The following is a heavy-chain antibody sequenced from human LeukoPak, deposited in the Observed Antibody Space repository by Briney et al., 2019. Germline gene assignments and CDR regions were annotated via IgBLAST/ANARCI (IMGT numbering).Heavy chain of an antibody. V-gene: IGHV3-74*01. CDR1: GFTFSSYW. J-gene: IGHJ5*02. D-gene: IGHD3-22*01. CDR3: AKGDSGYYYDSSGYLNWFDP. CDR2: INSDGSST. Sequence: PGGSLRLSCVASGFTFSSYWMHWVRQAPGKGLVWVSRINSDGSSTSYADSVKGRLTVSRDNAKNTLYLQMNSLRAEDTAVYYCAKGDSGYYYDSSGYLNWFDPWGQGTLVTVSS.